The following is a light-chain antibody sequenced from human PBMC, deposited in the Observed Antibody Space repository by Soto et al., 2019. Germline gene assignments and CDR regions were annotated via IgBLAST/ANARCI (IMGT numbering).Light chain of an antibody. CDR1: SSNIGSNY. V-gene: IGLV1-47*01. Sequence: QLVLTQPPSASGTPGQGVTVSCSGSSSNIGSNYVSWYQQFPGTAPKVLIYRSNQRPSGVPDRFSGSKSGTSASLAISGLRSEDEADYYCATWDDSLSGVVFGGGTKVTVL. CDR2: RSN. J-gene: IGLJ2*01. CDR3: ATWDDSLSGVV.